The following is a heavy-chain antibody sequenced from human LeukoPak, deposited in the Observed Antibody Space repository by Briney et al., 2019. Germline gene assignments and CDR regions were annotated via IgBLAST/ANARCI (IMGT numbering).Heavy chain of an antibody. CDR2: INPNSGGT. D-gene: IGHD2-21*01. V-gene: IGHV1-2*02. CDR1: GYTFTVYY. Sequence: AAVKVSCKASGYTFTVYYMHWVRQARGQGGEGMGWINPNSGGTNYAQKFQGRVTITRDRSISTAYVEVSRLRDGDRAGYYCARCRIFWWEPNAFDIWGQGTMVTVSS. CDR3: ARCRIFWWEPNAFDI. J-gene: IGHJ3*02.